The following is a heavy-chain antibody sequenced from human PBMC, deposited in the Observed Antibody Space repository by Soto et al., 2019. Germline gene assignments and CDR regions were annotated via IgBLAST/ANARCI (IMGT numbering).Heavy chain of an antibody. D-gene: IGHD6-6*01. J-gene: IGHJ5*02. V-gene: IGHV1-69*01. CDR1: GGTFSSYA. CDR2: IIPIFGTA. CDR3: ARVKGYSSSSVGWFDP. Sequence: QVQLVQSGAEVKKPGSSVKVSCKASGGTFSSYAISWVRQAPGQGLEWMGGIIPIFGTANYAQKFQGRVTITADESTSTAYMELSSLRSEVTAVYYCARVKGYSSSSVGWFDPWGQGTLVTVSS.